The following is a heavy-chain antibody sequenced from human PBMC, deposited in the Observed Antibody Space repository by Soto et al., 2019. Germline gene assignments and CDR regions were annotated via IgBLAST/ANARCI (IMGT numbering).Heavy chain of an antibody. CDR1: GFTFSDYY. D-gene: IGHD3-3*01. V-gene: IGHV3-11*01. CDR2: ISSSGSTI. J-gene: IGHJ3*02. Sequence: SLRLSCAASGFTFSDYYMSWIRQAPGKGLEWVSYISSSGSTIYYADSVKGRFTISRDNAKNPLYLQMNSLRAEDTAVYYCARVTATIFGVVDAFDIWGQGTMVTVSS. CDR3: ARVTATIFGVVDAFDI.